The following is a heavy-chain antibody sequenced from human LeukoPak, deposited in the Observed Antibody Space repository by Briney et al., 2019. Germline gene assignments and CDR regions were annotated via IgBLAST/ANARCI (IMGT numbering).Heavy chain of an antibody. J-gene: IGHJ6*02. CDR3: ARDSSGYDFWSGYYNYYYGMDV. CDR2: INPNSGGT. CDR1: GYTFTGYY. V-gene: IGHV1-2*02. D-gene: IGHD3-3*01. Sequence: ASVKVSGKASGYTFTGYYMHWVRQAPGQGLEWMGWINPNSGGTNYAQKFQGRVTMTRDTSISTAYMELSRLRSDDTAVYYCARDSSGYDFWSGYYNYYYGMDVWGQGTTVTVSS.